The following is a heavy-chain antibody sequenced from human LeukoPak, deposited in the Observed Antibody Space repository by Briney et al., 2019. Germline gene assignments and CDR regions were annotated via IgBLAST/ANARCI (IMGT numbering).Heavy chain of an antibody. CDR2: INHSGST. CDR3: ARMAGIVDY. J-gene: IGHJ4*02. CDR1: GGSFSGYY. Sequence: SETLSLTCAVYGGSFSGYYWSWIRQPPGKGLEWIGEINHSGSTNYNPSLKSRVTISVDTSKNLFSLKLSSVTAADTAVYYCARMAGIVDYWGQGTLVTVSS. D-gene: IGHD6-19*01. V-gene: IGHV4-34*01.